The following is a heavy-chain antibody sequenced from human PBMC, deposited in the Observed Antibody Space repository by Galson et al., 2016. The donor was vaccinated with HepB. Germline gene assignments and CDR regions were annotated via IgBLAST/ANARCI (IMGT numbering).Heavy chain of an antibody. CDR1: GFPVTSLY. CDR2: IHSGETT. V-gene: IGHV3-53*01. D-gene: IGHD3-10*01. CDR3: ARENPRGFDV. J-gene: IGHJ2*01. Sequence: SLRLSCAASGFPVTSLYMSWVRQAPGKGLEWVSRIHSGETTHYADSVKGRFTISADSSKNSVSLHMTSLTPGDTAIYYCARENPRGFDVWGRGTLVIV.